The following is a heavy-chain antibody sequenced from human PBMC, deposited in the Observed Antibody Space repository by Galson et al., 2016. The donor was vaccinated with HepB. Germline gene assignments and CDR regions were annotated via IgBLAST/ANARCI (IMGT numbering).Heavy chain of an antibody. CDR3: AREGVYYYDSSGYSDAFDI. D-gene: IGHD3-22*01. CDR2: IWYDGSNK. Sequence: SLRLSCAASGFRFSSYGMHWVRQAPGKGLEWVSIIWYDGSNKYYADSVKGRFTISRDNSKSTLYLQMNSLRVEDTAVYYCAREGVYYYDSSGYSDAFDIWGQGTMVTVSS. CDR1: GFRFSSYG. V-gene: IGHV3-33*01. J-gene: IGHJ3*02.